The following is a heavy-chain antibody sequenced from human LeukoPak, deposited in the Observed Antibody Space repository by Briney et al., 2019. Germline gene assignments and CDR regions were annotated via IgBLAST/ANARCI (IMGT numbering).Heavy chain of an antibody. CDR2: ISGSGGST. CDR1: GFTLSNYW. J-gene: IGHJ6*02. Sequence: GGSLRLSCAASGFTLSNYWMSWVRQAPGKGLEWVSAISGSGGSTYYADSVKGRFTISRDNSKNTLYLQMNSLRAEDTAVYYCAKYGSGSYFDGMDVWGQGTTVTVSS. CDR3: AKYGSGSYFDGMDV. D-gene: IGHD3-10*01. V-gene: IGHV3-23*01.